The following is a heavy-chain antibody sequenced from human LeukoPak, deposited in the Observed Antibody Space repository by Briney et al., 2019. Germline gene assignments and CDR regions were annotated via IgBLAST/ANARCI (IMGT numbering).Heavy chain of an antibody. V-gene: IGHV4-34*01. CDR2: INHSGST. D-gene: IGHD2-2*01. J-gene: IGHJ5*02. Sequence: SETLSLTCAVYGGSFSGYYWSWIRQPPGKGLEGIVEINHSGSTNYNPSHKSRVTISVDTSKNQLSLKLSSVTAADTAVYYCALSGCSSTSCFTFDPWGQGTLVTGSS. CDR3: ALSGCSSTSCFTFDP. CDR1: GGSFSGYY.